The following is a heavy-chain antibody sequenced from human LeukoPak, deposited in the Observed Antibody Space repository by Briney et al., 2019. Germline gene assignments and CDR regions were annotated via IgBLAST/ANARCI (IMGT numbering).Heavy chain of an antibody. CDR3: ARIPIVVVGSATTYYFDI. Sequence: PSETLSLTCAVYGGSFSGYYWSWIRQPPGKGLEWIGEINHSGSTNYNPSLKSRVTISVDTSKNQFSLKLSSVTAADTAVYYCARIPIVVVGSATTYYFDIWGQGSLVTVSS. J-gene: IGHJ4*02. D-gene: IGHD2-15*01. CDR1: GGSFSGYY. V-gene: IGHV4-34*01. CDR2: INHSGST.